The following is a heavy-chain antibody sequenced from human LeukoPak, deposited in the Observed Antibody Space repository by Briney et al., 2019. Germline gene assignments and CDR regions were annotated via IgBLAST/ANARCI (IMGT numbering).Heavy chain of an antibody. J-gene: IGHJ3*02. Sequence: PGGSLRLSCAASGFTFSSYWMHWVRQAPGKGLVWVSRMNSDGSSTNYADSVKGRFTISRDNAKNILYLQMNSLRAEDTAVYHCATGHCYDSSGYYPLPDAFDIWGQGTMVTVSS. CDR1: GFTFSSYW. D-gene: IGHD3-22*01. V-gene: IGHV3-74*01. CDR3: ATGHCYDSSGYYPLPDAFDI. CDR2: MNSDGSST.